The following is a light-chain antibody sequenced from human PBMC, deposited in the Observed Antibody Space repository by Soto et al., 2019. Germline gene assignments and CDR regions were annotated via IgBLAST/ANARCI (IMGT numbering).Light chain of an antibody. CDR3: QQYGSSPPDT. CDR1: QSVSSSY. Sequence: EIVLTQSPGTLSLSPGERATLSCRASQSVSSSYLAWYQQKPGQAPSLLIYAASSRATGIPDRFIGSGSGTDFTLTISRLEPDDFAVYYCQQYGSSPPDTFGPGTKVDIK. CDR2: AAS. V-gene: IGKV3-20*01. J-gene: IGKJ3*01.